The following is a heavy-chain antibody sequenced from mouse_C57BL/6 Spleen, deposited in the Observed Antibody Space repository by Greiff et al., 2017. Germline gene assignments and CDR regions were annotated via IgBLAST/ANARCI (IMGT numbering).Heavy chain of an antibody. V-gene: IGHV1-63*01. CDR2: IDPGGGYT. J-gene: IGHJ4*01. D-gene: IGHD2-4*01. Sequence: QVQLQQSGAELVRPGTSVKMSCKASGYTFTNYWIGWAKQRPGHGLEWIGDIDPGGGYTNYNEKFKGKATLTADTSSSTAYMQSSSLTSEHSAIYYCARVVFYDYDRAMDYWGQGTSVTVSS. CDR3: ARVVFYDYDRAMDY. CDR1: GYTFTNYW.